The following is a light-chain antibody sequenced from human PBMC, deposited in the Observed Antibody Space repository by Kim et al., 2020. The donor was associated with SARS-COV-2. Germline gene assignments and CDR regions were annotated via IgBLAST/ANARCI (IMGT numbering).Light chain of an antibody. CDR1: SANVGNQG. V-gene: IGLV10-54*01. CDR3: SAWDSSLNAWV. Sequence: RQTAPLTCTGNSANVGNQGAAWLQQHQGHPPKLLSYRNNNRPSGISERLSASRSGNTASLTITGLQPEDEADYYCSAWDSSLNAWVFGGGTQLTIL. CDR2: RNN. J-gene: IGLJ3*02.